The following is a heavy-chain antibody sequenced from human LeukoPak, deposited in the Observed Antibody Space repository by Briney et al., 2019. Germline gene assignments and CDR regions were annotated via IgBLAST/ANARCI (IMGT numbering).Heavy chain of an antibody. V-gene: IGHV3-21*01. CDR2: ISSSSSYI. CDR3: ARDAGDIPDY. Sequence: SGGSLRLSCAASGFTFRNNWMTWVRQAPGKGLEWVSSISSSSSYIYYADSVKGRSTISRDNAKNSLYLQMNSLRAEDTAVYYCARDAGDIPDYWGQGTLVTVSS. D-gene: IGHD2-2*02. CDR1: GFTFRNNW. J-gene: IGHJ4*02.